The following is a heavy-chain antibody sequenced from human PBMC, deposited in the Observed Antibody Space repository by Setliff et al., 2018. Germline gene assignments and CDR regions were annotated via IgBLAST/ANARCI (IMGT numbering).Heavy chain of an antibody. CDR1: GFTFSSYA. D-gene: IGHD3-16*02. J-gene: IGHJ4*02. V-gene: IGHV3-23*01. CDR2: ISGSGGST. CDR3: AKDYVWGSYRYTLPKYFDY. Sequence: PVGSLSLSCAASGFTFSSYAMSWVRQAPGKGLEWVSAISGSGGSTYYADSVKGRFTISRDNSKNTLYLQMNSLRAEDTAVYYCAKDYVWGSYRYTLPKYFDYWGQGTLVTVSS.